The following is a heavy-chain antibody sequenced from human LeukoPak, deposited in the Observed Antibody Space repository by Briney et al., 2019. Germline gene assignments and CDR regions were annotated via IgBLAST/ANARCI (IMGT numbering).Heavy chain of an antibody. CDR3: ARYGETGPPPNYFDY. V-gene: IGHV4-59*01. Sequence: SETLSLTCTVSGGSISSYYWSWIRQPPGKGLEWIGYIYYSGSTNYNPSLKGRVTISVDTSKNQFSLKLSSVTAADTAVYYCARYGETGPPPNYFDYWGQGTLVTVSS. J-gene: IGHJ4*02. D-gene: IGHD7-27*01. CDR1: GGSISSYY. CDR2: IYYSGST.